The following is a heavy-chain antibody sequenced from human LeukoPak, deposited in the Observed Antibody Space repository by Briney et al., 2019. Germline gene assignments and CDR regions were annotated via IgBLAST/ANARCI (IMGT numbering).Heavy chain of an antibody. Sequence: ASVNVSCKASVYTFNSYGISWVRQAPARGREWMGWSRAYSTYNGNTNYAQKFQGRVTMTTDTSTSTAYMELRGLRTDDTAVYYCTRDLGQWLLQGIFFDYWGQGTLVTVSS. V-gene: IGHV1-18*01. CDR3: TRDLGQWLLQGIFFDY. D-gene: IGHD5-12*01. J-gene: IGHJ4*02. CDR1: VYTFNSYG. CDR2: SRAYSTYNGNT.